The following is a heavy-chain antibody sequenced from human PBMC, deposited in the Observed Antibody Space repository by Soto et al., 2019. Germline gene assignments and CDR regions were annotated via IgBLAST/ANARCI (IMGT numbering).Heavy chain of an antibody. CDR2: VSHSGNT. CDR1: GVSVSSGSYH. V-gene: IGHV4-61*01. J-gene: IGHJ4*02. Sequence: SETLSLTCTVSGVSVSSGSYHWSWIRQPPGKGLEWIGYVSHSGNTDYSSSLESRALISIDTSNNQFSLNLRSVTAADTAGYYCASMGYHYGSGSYPLDYWGQGTLVTVSS. CDR3: ASMGYHYGSGSYPLDY. D-gene: IGHD3-10*01.